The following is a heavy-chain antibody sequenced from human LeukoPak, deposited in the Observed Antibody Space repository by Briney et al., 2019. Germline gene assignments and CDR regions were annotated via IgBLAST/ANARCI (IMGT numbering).Heavy chain of an antibody. CDR2: INHSGST. V-gene: IGHV4-34*01. J-gene: IGHJ4*02. D-gene: IGHD3-22*01. Sequence: PSETLSLTCAVYGGSFSGYYWSWIRQPPGKGLEWIGEINHSGSTNYNPSLKSRVTISVDTSKNQFSLKLSSVTAADTAVYYCARGVYYYDSSGYSPYYYFDYWGQGTLVTVSS. CDR1: GGSFSGYY. CDR3: ARGVYYYDSSGYSPYYYFDY.